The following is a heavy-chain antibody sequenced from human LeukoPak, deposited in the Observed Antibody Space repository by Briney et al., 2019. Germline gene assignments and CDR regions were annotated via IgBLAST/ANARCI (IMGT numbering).Heavy chain of an antibody. D-gene: IGHD6-19*01. CDR2: LQNDGSDT. CDR3: AKDRGELQWLDDY. CDR1: GFTFSNYG. J-gene: IGHJ4*02. Sequence: GGSLRLSCAASGFTFSNYGMHWVRQAPDKGLEWVAFLQNDGSDTHYADSVEGRFTISRDNSKNTLYLQMNSLRPEDTAVYYCAKDRGELQWLDDYWGQGTLVTVSS. V-gene: IGHV3-30*02.